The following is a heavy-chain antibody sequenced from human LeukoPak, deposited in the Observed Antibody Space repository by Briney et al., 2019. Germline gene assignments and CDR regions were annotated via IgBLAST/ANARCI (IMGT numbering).Heavy chain of an antibody. V-gene: IGHV4-59*01. Sequence: SETLSLTCTVSGVSISSYYWSWIRQPPGKGLEWIGYIYYSGSTNYNPSLKSRVTISVDTSKNQFSLKLSSVTAADTAVYYCAREGSDSSGYSSLDYWGQGTLVTVSS. CDR1: GVSISSYY. D-gene: IGHD3-22*01. J-gene: IGHJ4*02. CDR3: AREGSDSSGYSSLDY. CDR2: IYYSGST.